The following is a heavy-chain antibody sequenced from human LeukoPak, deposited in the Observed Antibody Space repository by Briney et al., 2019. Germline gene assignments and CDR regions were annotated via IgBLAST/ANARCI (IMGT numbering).Heavy chain of an antibody. CDR2: INTDGSST. CDR1: GFIFSSYW. J-gene: IGHJ3*02. CDR3: ARDRYSSGWYGAFDI. Sequence: GGSLRLSCAASGFIFSSYWMHWVRQAPGKGLVWVSRINTDGSSTSYADSVKGRFTISRDNAKNTLYLQMNSLRAEDTAVYYCARDRYSSGWYGAFDIWGQGTMVTVS. V-gene: IGHV3-74*01. D-gene: IGHD6-19*01.